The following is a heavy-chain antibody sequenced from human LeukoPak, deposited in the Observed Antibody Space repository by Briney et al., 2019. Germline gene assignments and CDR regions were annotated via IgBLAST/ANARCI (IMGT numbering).Heavy chain of an antibody. V-gene: IGHV4-59*01. CDR2: TYYSGST. Sequence: PSETLSLTCTVSGGSISSYYWSWIRQPAGKGLEWIGYTYYSGSTNYNPSLKSRVTISVDTSKNQFSLKLSSVTAADTAVYYCARGRGYSGYDRAFGYWGQGTLVTVSS. CDR1: GGSISSYY. D-gene: IGHD5-12*01. CDR3: ARGRGYSGYDRAFGY. J-gene: IGHJ4*02.